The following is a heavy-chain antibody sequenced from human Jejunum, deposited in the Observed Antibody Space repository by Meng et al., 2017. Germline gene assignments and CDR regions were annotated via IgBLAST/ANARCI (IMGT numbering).Heavy chain of an antibody. D-gene: IGHD3-22*01. Sequence: QITLKESGPTLVKPTQTLTLTCTFSGFSLSTSGVGVGWIRQPPGKALECLALIYWDDDKRYNPSLKNRLTITKDTSKNQVVLTMTNMDPVDTATYYCAHRMYYDRYQHWGQGTLVTVSS. CDR1: GFSLSTSGVG. V-gene: IGHV2-5*02. CDR3: AHRMYYDRYQH. CDR2: IYWDDDK. J-gene: IGHJ1*01.